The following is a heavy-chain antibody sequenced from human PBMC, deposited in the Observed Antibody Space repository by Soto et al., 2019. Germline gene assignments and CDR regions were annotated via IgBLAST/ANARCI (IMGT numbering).Heavy chain of an antibody. CDR3: ARDRGSYALDY. V-gene: IGHV1-18*01. D-gene: IGHD1-26*01. CDR2: ISANNGNT. CDR1: GYTFTNYG. Sequence: QVQLVQSGAEVKKPGASVKVSCKASGYTFTNYGISWVRQAPGQGLEWMGWISANNGNTNYEQKLQGRVTMTTGTPTSTAYMELRSLGSDDTAVYYCARDRGSYALDYWGQGTLVTVSS. J-gene: IGHJ4*02.